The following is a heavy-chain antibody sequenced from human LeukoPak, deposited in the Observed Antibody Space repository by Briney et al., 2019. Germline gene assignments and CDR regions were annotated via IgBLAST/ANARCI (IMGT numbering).Heavy chain of an antibody. D-gene: IGHD2-2*01. J-gene: IGHJ4*02. CDR2: INHSGST. CDR3: ARGRGGGLVVPAATLFDY. V-gene: IGHV4-34*01. Sequence: SETLSLTCAVYGGSFSGYYWSWIRQPPGKGLEWIGEINHSGSTNYNPSLKSRVTISVDTSKNQFSLKLSSVTAADTAVYYCARGRGGGLVVPAATLFDYWGQGTLVTVSS. CDR1: GGSFSGYY.